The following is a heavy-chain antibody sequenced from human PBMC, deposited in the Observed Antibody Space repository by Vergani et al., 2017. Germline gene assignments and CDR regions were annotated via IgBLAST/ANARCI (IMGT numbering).Heavy chain of an antibody. CDR2: INPNSGRT. V-gene: IGHV1-2*02. D-gene: IGHD2-2*01. CDR1: GYTFTGYY. Sequence: QVQLVQSGAEVKKPGASVKVSCKASGYTFTGYYMHWVRQAPGQGLEWMGWINPNSGRTNYAQKFQGRVTMTRATSISTAYMELRRLRSDDTAVYYCARDGLTREAWHPEWRDIVVVPAASNWFDPWGQGTRVTVSS. J-gene: IGHJ5*02. CDR3: ARDGLTREAWHPEWRDIVVVPAASNWFDP.